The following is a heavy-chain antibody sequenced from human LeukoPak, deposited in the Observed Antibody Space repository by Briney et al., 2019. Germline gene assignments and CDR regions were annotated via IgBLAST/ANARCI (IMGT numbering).Heavy chain of an antibody. V-gene: IGHV3-30*04. CDR2: ISYDGSQK. CDR3: ARANSSSWHYFDD. J-gene: IGHJ4*02. CDR1: GFTFSDYT. Sequence: GGSLRLSCAASGFTFSDYTMHWVRQAPGKGLEWVAVISYDGSQKYYADSVTGRFTISRDNSKNTAYLQMNSLRAEDTAVFYCARANSSSWHYFDDWGQGTLVTVSS. D-gene: IGHD6-13*01.